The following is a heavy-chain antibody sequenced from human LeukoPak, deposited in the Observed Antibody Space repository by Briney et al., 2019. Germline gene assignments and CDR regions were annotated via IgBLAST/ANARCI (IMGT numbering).Heavy chain of an antibody. V-gene: IGHV3-9*01. D-gene: IGHD3-10*01. Sequence: PGGSLRLSCAASGFTFDDYAMHWVRQAPGKGLEWVSGISWNSGSIGYADSVKGRFTISRDNAKNSLYLQMNSLRPEDTAFYYCAKASYGAGSYQEFDPWGQGTLVTVSS. J-gene: IGHJ5*02. CDR1: GFTFDDYA. CDR3: AKASYGAGSYQEFDP. CDR2: ISWNSGSI.